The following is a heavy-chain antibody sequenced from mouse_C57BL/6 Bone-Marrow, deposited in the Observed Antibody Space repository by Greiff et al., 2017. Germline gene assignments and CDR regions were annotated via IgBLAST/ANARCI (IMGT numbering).Heavy chain of an antibody. V-gene: IGHV7-1*01. CDR2: SRNKANDYTT. CDR1: GFTFSDFY. D-gene: IGHD4-1*01. Sequence: EVKLVESGGGLVQSGRSLRLSCATSGFTFSDFYMEWVRQAPGKGLEWIAASRNKANDYTTEYSASVKGRFIVSRDTSQSILYLQMNALGAEDTAIYYCARYASNWGFAYWGQGTLVTVSA. CDR3: ARYASNWGFAY. J-gene: IGHJ3*01.